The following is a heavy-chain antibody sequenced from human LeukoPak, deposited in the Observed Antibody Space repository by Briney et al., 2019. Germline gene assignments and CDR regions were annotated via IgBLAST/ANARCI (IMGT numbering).Heavy chain of an antibody. V-gene: IGHV3-48*03. Sequence: AGGSLRLSCEVSGFTFSSYEMNWVRQAPGKGLEWVSYISSSGSTIYYADSVKGRFTISRDNSKNTLYLQMNSLRTEDTAIYYCARAPPGGSCSFGCDAFDLWGQGTLVTVSS. CDR1: GFTFSSYE. CDR2: ISSSGSTI. J-gene: IGHJ3*01. D-gene: IGHD2-15*01. CDR3: ARAPPGGSCSFGCDAFDL.